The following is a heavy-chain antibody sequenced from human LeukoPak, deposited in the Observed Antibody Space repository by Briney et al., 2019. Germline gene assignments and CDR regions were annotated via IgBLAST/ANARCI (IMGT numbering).Heavy chain of an antibody. CDR2: ISSSSSYT. CDR3: ARARYCGGSCYYFDC. V-gene: IGHV3-11*05. Sequence: GGSLRLSCAASAFTFSDYYMSWIRQAPGKGLEWVTYISSSSSYTNYADSVKGRFTISRDNSKNSLYLQMNSLRAEDTAVYYCARARYCGGSCYYFDCWGQGTLVTVSS. CDR1: AFTFSDYY. J-gene: IGHJ4*02. D-gene: IGHD2-15*01.